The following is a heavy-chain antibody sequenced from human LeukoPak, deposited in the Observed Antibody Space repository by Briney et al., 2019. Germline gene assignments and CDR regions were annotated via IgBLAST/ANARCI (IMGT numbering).Heavy chain of an antibody. CDR3: ARASFQRWLQLGGD. D-gene: IGHD5-24*01. Sequence: GGSLRLSCAVSGFTFSSTYMSWVRQPPGKGLEWISVIYTGGNTFYADSVRGRFTISRDNPKNTLYLQMNSLRDEDTAVYYCARASFQRWLQLGGDWGQGTLVTVSS. V-gene: IGHV3-53*01. CDR2: IYTGGNT. CDR1: GFTFSSTY. J-gene: IGHJ4*02.